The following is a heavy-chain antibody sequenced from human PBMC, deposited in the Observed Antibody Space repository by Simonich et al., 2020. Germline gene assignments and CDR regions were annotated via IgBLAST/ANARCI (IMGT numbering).Heavy chain of an antibody. Sequence: QVQLVQSGAEVKKPGASVMVSCKASGYTLTGYYMNWVRQDPGQGLEWMGWLKPNSGGTNYAKKFQGRGTMTRDTSSSTAYMELSRLRSDDTAVYYCARGALTGDYYYMDVWGKGTTVTVSS. CDR3: ARGALTGDYYYMDV. CDR2: LKPNSGGT. J-gene: IGHJ6*03. V-gene: IGHV1-2*02. D-gene: IGHD7-27*01. CDR1: GYTLTGYY.